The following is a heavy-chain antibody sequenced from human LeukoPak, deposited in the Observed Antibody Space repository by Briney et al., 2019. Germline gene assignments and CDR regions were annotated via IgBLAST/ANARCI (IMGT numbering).Heavy chain of an antibody. D-gene: IGHD2-21*02. V-gene: IGHV4-34*01. J-gene: IGHJ4*02. CDR3: ARGPPYIVVVTAIGFFDS. CDR2: INHSGST. CDR1: GGSISSGGYY. Sequence: SPSETLSLTCAVSGGSISSGGYYWSWIRQPPGKGLEWIGEINHSGSTNYNPSLKSRVTISVDTSKNQFSLKLSSVTAADTAVYYCARGPPYIVVVTAIGFFDSWGQGTLVTVSS.